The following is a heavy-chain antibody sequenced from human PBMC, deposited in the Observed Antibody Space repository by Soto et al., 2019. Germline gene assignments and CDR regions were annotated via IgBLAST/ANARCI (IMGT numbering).Heavy chain of an antibody. CDR1: GFTFSSND. Sequence: EVQLVESGGGLIQPGGSLRLSCAASGFTFSSNDMNWVRQAPGKGLEWVSLIYSGGSTYYADTVKGRFTINRDNSKNTLYLQMSSLRADDTAVYYCATRPVFPEARWGQGTMVNVSS. D-gene: IGHD2-21*01. CDR2: IYSGGST. CDR3: ATRPVFPEAR. V-gene: IGHV3-53*01. J-gene: IGHJ3*01.